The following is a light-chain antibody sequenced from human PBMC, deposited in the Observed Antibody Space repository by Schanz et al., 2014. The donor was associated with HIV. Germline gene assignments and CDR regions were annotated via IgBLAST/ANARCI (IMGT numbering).Light chain of an antibody. J-gene: IGLJ1*01. CDR1: SSDLGTYNR. V-gene: IGLV2-23*02. CDR3: CAYAGSSTYV. Sequence: QSALTQPASVSGSPGQSITISCSGTSSDLGTYNRVSWYQQHPGKAPKLMIYEVSKRPSGVSSRFSGSKSGNTASLTISGLQAEDEGDYYCCAYAGSSTYVFGTGTKLTVL. CDR2: EVS.